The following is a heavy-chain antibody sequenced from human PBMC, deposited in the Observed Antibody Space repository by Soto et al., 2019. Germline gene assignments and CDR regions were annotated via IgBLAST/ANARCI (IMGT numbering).Heavy chain of an antibody. V-gene: IGHV1-18*04. CDR2: ISAYNGNT. D-gene: IGHD2-2*01. J-gene: IGHJ6*02. CDR3: ARTGVVVVTAASYYYYGMDV. Sequence: ASVKVSCKSSVSTVPSYGISWVRQAPGPGQEWMGWISAYNGNTNYAQKLQGRVTMTTDTSTSTAYMELRSLRSDDTAVYYCARTGVVVVTAASYYYYGMDVWGQGTTVTVSS. CDR1: VSTVPSYG.